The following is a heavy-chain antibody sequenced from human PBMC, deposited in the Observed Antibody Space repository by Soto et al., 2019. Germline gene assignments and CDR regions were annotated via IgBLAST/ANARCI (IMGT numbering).Heavy chain of an antibody. D-gene: IGHD2-15*01. CDR3: ARRRGNCSGGSCYSDFDY. CDR2: IYYSGTT. CDR1: SDSIGGPFHY. V-gene: IGHV4-39*01. J-gene: IGHJ4*02. Sequence: SETLSLTCTVSSDSIGGPFHYWAWIRQPPGKGLEWIGMIYYSGTTYYNPSLRSRVTVSIDTSKNQFSLWLTSVTAPDTAVYYCARRRGNCSGGSCYSDFDYWGQGTRVTVSS.